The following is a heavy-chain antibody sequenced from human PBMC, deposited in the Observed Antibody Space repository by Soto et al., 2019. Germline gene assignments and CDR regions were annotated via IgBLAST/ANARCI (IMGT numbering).Heavy chain of an antibody. CDR1: GFTFSGSA. CDR2: IRSKANSYAT. V-gene: IGHV3-73*02. CDR3: TRRITAAAGDY. Sequence: EVQLVESGGGLVQPGGSLKVSCAASGFTFSGSAIHWVRQASGKGLEWVGRIRSKANSYATAYGASVKGRFTISRDDSKNTEYLQMNSLKTEDTAVYYCTRRITAAAGDYWGQGTLVTVSS. D-gene: IGHD6-13*01. J-gene: IGHJ4*02.